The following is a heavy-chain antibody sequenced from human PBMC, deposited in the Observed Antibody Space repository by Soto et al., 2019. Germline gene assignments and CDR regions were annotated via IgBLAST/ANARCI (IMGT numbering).Heavy chain of an antibody. D-gene: IGHD6-19*01. CDR2: IYPGDSYT. CDR1: GYSCTIYW. CDR3: ARLVADYVDP. Sequence: PGESLKISCKGSGYSCTIYWIGWVRQMPGKVLDLMGIIYPGDSYTRXXPSFQGQXXISAYKSISTXYLQWXILKASDNAMYYCARLVADYVDPWVQGTLVTVSS. V-gene: IGHV5-51*01. J-gene: IGHJ5*02.